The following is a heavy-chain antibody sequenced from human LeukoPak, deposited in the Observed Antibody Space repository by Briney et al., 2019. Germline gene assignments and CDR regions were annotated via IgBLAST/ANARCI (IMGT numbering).Heavy chain of an antibody. D-gene: IGHD3-10*01. Sequence: SETLSLTCTVSGASISSYYWSWIRQPPGKGLEWIGHIFYTGSSNYNPSLKSRVTISLDRSKNQFSLRLTSVTAADTAVYYCARAGAWQIDPWGQGTLDTVSS. CDR1: GASISSYY. CDR3: ARAGAWQIDP. V-gene: IGHV4-59*01. CDR2: IFYTGSS. J-gene: IGHJ5*02.